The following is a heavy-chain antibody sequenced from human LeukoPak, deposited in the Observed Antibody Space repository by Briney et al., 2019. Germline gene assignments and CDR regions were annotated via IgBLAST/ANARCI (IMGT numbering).Heavy chain of an antibody. Sequence: GGSLRLSCAASGFTFSSYWMSWVRQAPGKGLEWVANIKQDGSEKYYVDSVKGRFTISRDNAKNSLYLQMNSLRAEDTAVYYCARVPDTAKNNNYYYYMDVWGKGTTVTVSS. CDR1: GFTFSSYW. V-gene: IGHV3-7*01. CDR3: ARVPDTAKNNNYYYYMDV. CDR2: IKQDGSEK. J-gene: IGHJ6*03. D-gene: IGHD5-18*01.